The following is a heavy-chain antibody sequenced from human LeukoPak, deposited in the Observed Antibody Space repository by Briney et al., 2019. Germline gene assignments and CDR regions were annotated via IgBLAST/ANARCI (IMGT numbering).Heavy chain of an antibody. CDR3: VREGPRGLALDI. D-gene: IGHD3/OR15-3a*01. CDR2: ISASGGST. J-gene: IGHJ3*02. CDR1: GFTFRSHD. Sequence: PGGSLRLSCAASGFTFRSHDMRWVRQAPGKGLEWVSGISASGGSTFYADSVKGRFTISRDNSKNTLYLQMNGLRVEDTAVYYCVREGPRGLALDIWGQGTMVTVSS. V-gene: IGHV3-23*01.